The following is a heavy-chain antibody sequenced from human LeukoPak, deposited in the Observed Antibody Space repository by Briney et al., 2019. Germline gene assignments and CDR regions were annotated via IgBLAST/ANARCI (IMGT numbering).Heavy chain of an antibody. Sequence: ASVKVSCKASGYTFTSYAMHWVRQAPGQRLEWMGWSNAGNGNTKYSQEFQGRVTITRDTSASTAYMELRSLRSDDTAVYYCARAFAVGEHYYYHYMDVWGKGTTVTVSS. J-gene: IGHJ6*03. D-gene: IGHD1-1*01. CDR2: SNAGNGNT. CDR3: ARAFAVGEHYYYHYMDV. CDR1: GYTFTSYA. V-gene: IGHV1-3*02.